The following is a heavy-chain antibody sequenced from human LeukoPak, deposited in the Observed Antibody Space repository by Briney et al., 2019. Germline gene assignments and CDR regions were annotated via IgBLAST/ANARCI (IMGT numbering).Heavy chain of an antibody. V-gene: IGHV3-23*01. CDR2: TSGSGDGT. CDR1: GFTFSNYA. Sequence: GGSLRLSCAASGFTFSNYAMSWVRQAPGKGLEWVSGTSGSGDGTYYGDSAKGRFTISRDNSKNTLYLQMNSLRAEDTAVYYCAKEKQRNFDYWGQGTLVTVSS. CDR3: AKEKQRNFDY. J-gene: IGHJ4*02.